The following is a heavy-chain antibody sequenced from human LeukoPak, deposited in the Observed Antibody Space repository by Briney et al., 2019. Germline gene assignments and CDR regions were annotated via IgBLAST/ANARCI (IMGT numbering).Heavy chain of an antibody. CDR1: GGSFSGYY. J-gene: IGHJ4*02. CDR3: ASSIAAAGPSNSDDDY. Sequence: PSETLSLTCAVYGGSFSGYYWSWIRQPPGKGLEWIGEMNHSGSTNYNPSLKSRVTISVDTSKNQFSLKLSSVTAADTAVYYCASSIAAAGPSNSDDDYWGQGTLVTVSS. V-gene: IGHV4-34*01. D-gene: IGHD6-13*01. CDR2: MNHSGST.